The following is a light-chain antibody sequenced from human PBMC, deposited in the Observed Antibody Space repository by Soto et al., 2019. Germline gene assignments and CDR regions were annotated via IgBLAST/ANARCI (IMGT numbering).Light chain of an antibody. CDR2: DAS. J-gene: IGKJ1*01. CDR3: QQYNGYSS. V-gene: IGKV1-5*01. Sequence: DIHMTQSPSTLSASVGDRVTITCRASQSISSWLAWYQQKPGKAPNLLIYDASSLESGVPSRFSGSGFGTEFTLTISSLQPDDFATYYCQQYNGYSSFGQGTKVEIK. CDR1: QSISSW.